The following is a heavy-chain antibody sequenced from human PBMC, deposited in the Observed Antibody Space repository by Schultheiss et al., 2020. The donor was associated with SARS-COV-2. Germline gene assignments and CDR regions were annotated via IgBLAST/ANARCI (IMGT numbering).Heavy chain of an antibody. CDR3: ARGYSSGWYYYYGMDV. CDR1: GFTFSSYW. CDR2: ISSSSSYI. J-gene: IGHJ6*02. D-gene: IGHD6-19*01. V-gene: IGHV3-21*01. Sequence: GGSLRLSCAASGFTFSSYWMSWVRQAPGKGLEWVSSISSSSSYIYYADSVKGRFTISRDNAKNSLYLQMNSLRAEDTAVYYCARGYSSGWYYYYGMDVWGQGTTVTVSS.